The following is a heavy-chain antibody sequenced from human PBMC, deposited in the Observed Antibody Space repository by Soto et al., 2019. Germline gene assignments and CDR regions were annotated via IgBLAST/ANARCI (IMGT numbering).Heavy chain of an antibody. CDR1: GGTFSSYA. D-gene: IGHD4-17*01. J-gene: IGHJ3*02. CDR3: ARDGGAHYGGNFEGHGAFDI. CDR2: IIPIFGTA. V-gene: IGHV1-69*06. Sequence: SVKVSCKASGGTFSSYAISWVRQAPGQGLEWMGGIIPIFGTANYAQKFQGRVTITADKSTSTAYMELSSLRSEDTAVYYCARDGGAHYGGNFEGHGAFDIWGQVTMVTV.